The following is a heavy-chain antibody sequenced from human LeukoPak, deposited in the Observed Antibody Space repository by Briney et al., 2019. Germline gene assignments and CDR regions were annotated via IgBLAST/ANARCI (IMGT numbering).Heavy chain of an antibody. V-gene: IGHV3-64D*06. D-gene: IGHD2-8*02. Sequence: GGSLRLSCSASGFTFSSYAMHWVRQAPGKGLEYVSAISSNGGSTYYAGSVKGRFTISRDNSKNTLYLQMSSLRAEDTAVYYCVKPSGLPRPDYWGQGTLVTVSS. CDR3: VKPSGLPRPDY. J-gene: IGHJ4*02. CDR1: GFTFSSYA. CDR2: ISSNGGST.